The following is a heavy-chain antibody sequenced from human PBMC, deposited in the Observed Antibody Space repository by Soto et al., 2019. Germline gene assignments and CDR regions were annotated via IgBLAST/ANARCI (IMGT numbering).Heavy chain of an antibody. V-gene: IGHV3-21*01. J-gene: IGHJ4*02. Sequence: EVQLVESGGGLVKPGGSLRLSCAASGFTFSSYSMNWVRQAPGKGLEWVSSISSNSSYIYYADSVKGRFTISRDNARTSPYLQMNSRRAEDPPEYYGAKEDDSNGRPTYWGQGTLVAVAS. CDR2: ISSNSSYI. CDR1: GFTFSSYS. D-gene: IGHD3-22*01. CDR3: AKEDDSNGRPTY.